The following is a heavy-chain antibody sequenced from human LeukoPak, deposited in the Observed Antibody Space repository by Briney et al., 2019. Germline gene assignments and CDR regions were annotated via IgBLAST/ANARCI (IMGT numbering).Heavy chain of an antibody. V-gene: IGHV4-34*01. D-gene: IGHD5-18*01. CDR2: INHSGST. J-gene: IGHJ4*02. CDR1: GGSFSGYY. CDR3: ARGGYGYGYPDY. Sequence: SETLSLTCAVYGGSFSGYYWSWIRQPPGKGLEWIGEINHSGSTNYNPSLKSRVTISVDTSKNQFSLKLSSVTAADTAVYYCARGGYGYGYPDYWGQGTLVTVSS.